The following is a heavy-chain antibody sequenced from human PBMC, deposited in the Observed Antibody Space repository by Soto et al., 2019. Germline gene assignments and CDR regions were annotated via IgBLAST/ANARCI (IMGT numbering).Heavy chain of an antibody. V-gene: IGHV3-43*01. D-gene: IGHD1-26*01. CDR2: ISWDGGST. CDR1: GFTFDDYT. Sequence: PGGSLRLSCAASGFTFDDYTMHWIRQAPGKGLEWVSLISWDGGSTYYADSVKGRFTISRDNSKNSLYLQMNSLRTEDTALYYCAKDRIVRDTTSSKDYYYGMDVWGQGTTVTVSS. CDR3: AKDRIVRDTTSSKDYYYGMDV. J-gene: IGHJ6*02.